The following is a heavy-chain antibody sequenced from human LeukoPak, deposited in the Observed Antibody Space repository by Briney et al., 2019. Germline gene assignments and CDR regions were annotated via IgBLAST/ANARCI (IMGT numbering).Heavy chain of an antibody. Sequence: GGSLRLSCAASGFTFSDHYLSWIRQAPGKGLEWVSYISSTSTYTYYADSVKGRFTISRDNAKNSLYLQMNSLRAEDTAVYYCARDGGGDIVVAFAFDIWGQGTMVTVSS. CDR3: ARDGGGDIVVAFAFDI. CDR2: ISSTSTYT. CDR1: GFTFSDHY. D-gene: IGHD2-15*01. J-gene: IGHJ3*02. V-gene: IGHV3-11*05.